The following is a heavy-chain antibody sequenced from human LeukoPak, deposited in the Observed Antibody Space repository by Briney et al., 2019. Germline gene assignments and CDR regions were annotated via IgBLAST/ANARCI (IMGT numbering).Heavy chain of an antibody. Sequence: GGSLRLSCATSGFTFSSYAMSWVRQAPGKGLEWVSGIVASGGSTYYADSVKGRFTISRDNSKNTLYLEMNSLRTEDTSVYYCAKAEGYDILTGLDYWGQGPLVTVSS. D-gene: IGHD3-9*01. CDR3: AKAEGYDILTGLDY. CDR1: GFTFSSYA. CDR2: IVASGGST. J-gene: IGHJ4*02. V-gene: IGHV3-23*01.